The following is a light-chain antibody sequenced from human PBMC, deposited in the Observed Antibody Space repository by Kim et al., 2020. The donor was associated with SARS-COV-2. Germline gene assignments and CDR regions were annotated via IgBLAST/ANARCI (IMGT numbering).Light chain of an antibody. Sequence: SSELTQDPAVSVALGQTVRLTCQGDSLRKCYATWYQQRPGQAPTLVLYGKYDRPSGIPDRFSGSASGNTASLTIPGAQAEDEGDYYCSSRDSSGDHVVFG. CDR1: SLRKCY. J-gene: IGLJ3*02. V-gene: IGLV3-19*01. CDR2: GKY. CDR3: SSRDSSGDHVV.